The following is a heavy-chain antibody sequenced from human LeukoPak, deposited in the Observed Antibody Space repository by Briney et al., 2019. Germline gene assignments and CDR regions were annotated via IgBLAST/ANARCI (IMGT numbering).Heavy chain of an antibody. CDR1: GFTFSSYE. J-gene: IGHJ4*02. D-gene: IGHD6-19*01. Sequence: GGSLRLSCAASGFTFSSYEMNWVRQAPGKGLEWVSFISSSGGTIYYADSVKGRFTISRDNADNSLYLQMNSLRGEDTAVYYCARDSGTGWYRKFDYWGQGTLVTVSS. CDR2: ISSSGGTI. V-gene: IGHV3-48*03. CDR3: ARDSGTGWYRKFDY.